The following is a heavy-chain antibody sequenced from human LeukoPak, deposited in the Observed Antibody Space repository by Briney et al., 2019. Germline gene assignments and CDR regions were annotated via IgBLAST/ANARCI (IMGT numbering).Heavy chain of an antibody. Sequence: GASVKASCKASGYTFTGYYMHWVRQAPGQGLEWMGWINPNSGGTDYAQKFQGRVTMTRDTSISTAYMELSRLRSDDTAVYYCAIEYDFWRAFDYWGQGTLVTVSS. J-gene: IGHJ4*02. CDR2: INPNSGGT. CDR1: GYTFTGYY. V-gene: IGHV1-2*02. D-gene: IGHD3-3*01. CDR3: AIEYDFWRAFDY.